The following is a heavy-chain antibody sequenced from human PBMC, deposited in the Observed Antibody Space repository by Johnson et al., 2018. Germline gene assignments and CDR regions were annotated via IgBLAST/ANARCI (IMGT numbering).Heavy chain of an antibody. D-gene: IGHD3-10*01. J-gene: IGHJ6*02. CDR3: ARSWFGESYGMDV. CDR2: INPSGGST. Sequence: QVRLVQSGAEVKKPGASVRVSCKASGYSFSRYYMHWVRQAPGQGLEWMGVINPSGGSTGYAQKFQGRVTMTRNTSISTAYMELSSLRSEDTAVYYCARSWFGESYGMDVWGQGTTVTVSS. CDR1: GYSFSRYY. V-gene: IGHV1-46*01.